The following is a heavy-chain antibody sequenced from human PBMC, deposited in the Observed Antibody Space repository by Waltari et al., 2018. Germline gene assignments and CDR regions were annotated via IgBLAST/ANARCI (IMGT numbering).Heavy chain of an antibody. CDR3: ARSRWLFSSFDY. CDR2: IYYSGST. Sequence: QVQLQESGPGLVKPSETLSLTCTVSGGSISSYYWSWIRQPPGKGLEWIGYIYYSGSTNYNPSLKNRVTISVDTSKNQFSLKLSSVTAADTAVYYCARSRWLFSSFDYWGQGTLVTVSS. V-gene: IGHV4-59*08. CDR1: GGSISSYY. J-gene: IGHJ4*02. D-gene: IGHD3-9*01.